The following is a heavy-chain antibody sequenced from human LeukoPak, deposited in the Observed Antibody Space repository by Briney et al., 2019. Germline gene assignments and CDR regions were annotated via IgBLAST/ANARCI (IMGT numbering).Heavy chain of an antibody. CDR3: ARVSPNSGSYPED. Sequence: SETLSLTCTVSGGSISSGGYYWRWIRQHPGKGLEWIGYIYYSGSTYYNPSLKSRVTISVDTSKNQFYLKLSSVTAADTAVYYCARVSPNSGSYPEDWGQGTLVTVSS. CDR2: IYYSGST. D-gene: IGHD1-26*01. V-gene: IGHV4-31*03. J-gene: IGHJ4*02. CDR1: GGSISSGGYY.